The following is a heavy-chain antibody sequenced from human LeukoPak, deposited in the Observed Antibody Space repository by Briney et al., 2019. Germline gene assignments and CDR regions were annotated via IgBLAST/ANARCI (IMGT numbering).Heavy chain of an antibody. CDR1: GYTFTSYD. J-gene: IGHJ6*02. V-gene: IGHV1-8*01. D-gene: IGHD2-2*01. CDR2: MNPNSGNT. Sequence: GASVKVSCKASGYTFTSYDINWVRQATGQGLEWMGWMNPNSGNTGYAQKFQGRVTMTRNTSISTAYMELSSLRSEDTAVYYCGVVPAAPYYYGMDVWGQGTLVTVSS. CDR3: GVVPAAPYYYGMDV.